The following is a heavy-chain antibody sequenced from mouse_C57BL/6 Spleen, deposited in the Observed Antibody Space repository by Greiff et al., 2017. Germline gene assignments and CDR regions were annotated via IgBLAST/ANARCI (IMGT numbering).Heavy chain of an antibody. CDR3: ARHDYDVGYAMDY. J-gene: IGHJ4*01. Sequence: QVQLQQPGAELVRPGSSVKLSCKASGYTFTSYWMHWVKQRPIQGLEWIGNIDPSDSETHYNQKFKDKATLTVDKSSSTAYMQLSSLTSEDSAVYYCARHDYDVGYAMDYWGQGTSVTVSS. CDR1: GYTFTSYW. V-gene: IGHV1-52*01. CDR2: IDPSDSET. D-gene: IGHD2-4*01.